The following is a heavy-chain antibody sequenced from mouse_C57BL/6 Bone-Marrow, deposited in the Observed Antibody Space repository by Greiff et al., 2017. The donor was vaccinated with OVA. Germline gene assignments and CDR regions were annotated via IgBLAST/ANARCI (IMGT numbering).Heavy chain of an antibody. CDR2: INPSSGYT. CDR3: AGTTPLWYFDV. D-gene: IGHD1-1*01. Sequence: VQRVESGAELAKPGASVKLSCKASGYTFTSYWMHWVKQRPGQGLEWIGYINPSSGYTKYNQKFKDKATLTADKSSSTAYMQLSSLTYEDSAVYYCAGTTPLWYFDVWGTGTTVTVSS. V-gene: IGHV1-7*01. J-gene: IGHJ1*03. CDR1: GYTFTSYW.